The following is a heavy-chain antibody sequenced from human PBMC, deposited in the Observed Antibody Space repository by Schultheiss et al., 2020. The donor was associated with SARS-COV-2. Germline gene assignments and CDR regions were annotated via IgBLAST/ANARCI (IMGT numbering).Heavy chain of an antibody. CDR1: GFTFSSYA. CDR3: VRGFSGWQRGY. V-gene: IGHV3-23*01. J-gene: IGHJ4*02. Sequence: GGSLRLSCAASGFTFSSYAMQWVRQAPGKGLEWVSTIHGGGDAQSYADAVKGRFTISRDNSKNTLYLQMNSLRAEDTAVYYCVRGFSGWQRGYWGQGTLVTVSS. CDR2: IHGGGDAQ. D-gene: IGHD5-12*01.